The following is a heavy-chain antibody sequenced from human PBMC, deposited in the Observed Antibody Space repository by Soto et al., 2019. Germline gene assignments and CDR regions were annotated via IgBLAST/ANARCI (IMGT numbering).Heavy chain of an antibody. V-gene: IGHV3-23*01. CDR3: AKVWGYCSSTSCYYYYYYMDV. CDR1: GFTFSSYA. Sequence: GGSLRLSCAASGFTFSSYAMSWVRQAPGKGLEWVSAISGSGGSTYYADSVKGRFTISRDNSKNTLYLQMNSLRAEDTAVYYCAKVWGYCSSTSCYYYYYYMDVWGKGTTVTVSS. D-gene: IGHD2-2*01. CDR2: ISGSGGST. J-gene: IGHJ6*03.